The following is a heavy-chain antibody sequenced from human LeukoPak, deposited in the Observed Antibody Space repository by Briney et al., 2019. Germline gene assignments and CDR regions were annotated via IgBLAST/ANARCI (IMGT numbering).Heavy chain of an antibody. CDR2: SSGSGSST. CDR1: GGTFSSYA. Sequence: PVGSQRVSFGAPGGTFSSYAMTWVRQAPGKGLEWVSPSSGSGSSTYYADAVKGRFIISRDNSKNTLYLQMNSLRAEDSAIYYCSKARVRIVVLVAAATPFDSWGQGTQLTVSS. D-gene: IGHD2-15*01. J-gene: IGHJ4*02. V-gene: IGHV3-23*01. CDR3: SKARVRIVVLVAAATPFDS.